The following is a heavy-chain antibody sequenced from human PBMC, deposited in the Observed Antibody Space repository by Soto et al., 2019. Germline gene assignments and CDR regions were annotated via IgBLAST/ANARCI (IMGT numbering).Heavy chain of an antibody. J-gene: IGHJ5*02. V-gene: IGHV4-34*01. CDR1: GGSFSGYY. D-gene: IGHD4-17*01. CDR2: INHSGST. CDR3: ARAIYGDRTYNWFDP. Sequence: SETLSLTCAVYGGSFSGYYWSWIRQPPGKGLEWIGEINHSGSTNYNPSLKSRVTISVDTSKNQFSLKLSSVTAADTAVYYCARAIYGDRTYNWFDPWGQGTLVTVSS.